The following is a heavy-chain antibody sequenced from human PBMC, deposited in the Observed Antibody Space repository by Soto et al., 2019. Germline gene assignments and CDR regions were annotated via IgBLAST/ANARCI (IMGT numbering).Heavy chain of an antibody. V-gene: IGHV4-39*01. D-gene: IGHD3-3*02. CDR1: GGSISSSSYY. Sequence: QLQLQESGPGLVKPSETLSLTCTVSGGSISSSSYYWGWIRQPPGKGLEWIGSIYYSGSTYYNPSLKSRVTISVDTSKNQFSLKLSSVTAADTALYYCARLPVKLFWSGSDPPYFDYWGQGTLVTVSS. CDR3: ARLPVKLFWSGSDPPYFDY. J-gene: IGHJ4*02. CDR2: IYYSGST.